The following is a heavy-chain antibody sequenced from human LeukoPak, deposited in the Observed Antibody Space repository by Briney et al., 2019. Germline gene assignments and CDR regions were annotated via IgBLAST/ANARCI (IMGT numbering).Heavy chain of an antibody. D-gene: IGHD6-19*01. V-gene: IGHV3-21*01. CDR1: GFTVSSNY. CDR3: ARDESSGWYCFDY. J-gene: IGHJ4*02. CDR2: ISSSSSYI. Sequence: PGGSLRLSCAASGFTVSSNYMNWVRQAPGKGLEWVSSISSSSSYIYYADSVKGRFTISRDNAKNSLYLQMNSLRAEDTAVYYCARDESSGWYCFDYWGQGTLVTVSS.